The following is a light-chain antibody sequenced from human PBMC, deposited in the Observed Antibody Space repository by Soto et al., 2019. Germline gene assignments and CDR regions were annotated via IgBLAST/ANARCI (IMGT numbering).Light chain of an antibody. V-gene: IGKV1-33*01. Sequence: DIQMTQSPSSLSASVGDRVTITCQASQDISKYLNWDQQKPGKAPKLLIYDASNLETGVPSRFSGSGSGTYFTFTITSLQPEDIATYYCQQYDSLSYTFGQGTKLEIK. CDR1: QDISKY. CDR3: QQYDSLSYT. J-gene: IGKJ2*01. CDR2: DAS.